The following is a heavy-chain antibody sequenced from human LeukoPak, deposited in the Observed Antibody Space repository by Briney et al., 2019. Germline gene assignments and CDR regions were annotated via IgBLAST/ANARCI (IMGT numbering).Heavy chain of an antibody. D-gene: IGHD1-1*01. J-gene: IGHJ3*02. V-gene: IGHV1-69*04. CDR3: ARVRTTGTTSGNAFDI. Sequence: SVKVSCKASGGTFSSYAISWVRQAPGQGLEWMGRIIPILGIANYAQKFQGRVTITADKSTSTAYMELSSLRSEDTAVYYCARVRTTGTTSGNAFDIWGQGTMVTVSS. CDR2: IIPILGIA. CDR1: GGTFSSYA.